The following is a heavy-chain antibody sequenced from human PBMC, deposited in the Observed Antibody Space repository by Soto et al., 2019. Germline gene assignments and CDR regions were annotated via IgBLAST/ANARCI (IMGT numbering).Heavy chain of an antibody. CDR2: IYYRGST. D-gene: IGHD3-10*01. CDR3: ARYRPAASLLWFGELLGAFDI. V-gene: IGHV4-59*01. Sequence: SETLSLTCTVSGGSISSYYWSWIRQPPGKGLEWIGYIYYRGSTNYNPSLKSRVTISVDTSKNQFSLNLSSVTAADTAVYYCARYRPAASLLWFGELLGAFDIWGQGTMVTVSS. CDR1: GGSISSYY. J-gene: IGHJ3*02.